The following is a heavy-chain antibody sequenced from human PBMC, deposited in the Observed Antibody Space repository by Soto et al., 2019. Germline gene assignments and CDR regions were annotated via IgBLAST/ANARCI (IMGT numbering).Heavy chain of an antibody. Sequence: SETLSLTCGVYGGSFSDYYWSWIRQPPGKGLEWIGEINHSGATNYNPSLKSRVTISVDTSKSQFSLRVRSVAAADTAVYYCARLRYYGSGKPVDYWGQGTLVTVSS. D-gene: IGHD3-10*01. V-gene: IGHV4-34*01. CDR1: GGSFSDYY. CDR3: ARLRYYGSGKPVDY. J-gene: IGHJ4*02. CDR2: INHSGAT.